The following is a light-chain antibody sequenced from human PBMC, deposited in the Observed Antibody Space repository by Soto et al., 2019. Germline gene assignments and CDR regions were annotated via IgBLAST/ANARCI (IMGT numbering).Light chain of an antibody. J-gene: IGKJ1*01. CDR2: GAS. CDR3: QQYNNWPMWT. Sequence: ELVMTQSPATLSVSAGERATVSCRSSQSITRNLAWYQQSPGQAPRLLIYGASTRATGIPARFSGSGSGTEFTLTINSLQSEDFAVYYCQQYNNWPMWTFGQGTKVDI. V-gene: IGKV3-15*01. CDR1: QSITRN.